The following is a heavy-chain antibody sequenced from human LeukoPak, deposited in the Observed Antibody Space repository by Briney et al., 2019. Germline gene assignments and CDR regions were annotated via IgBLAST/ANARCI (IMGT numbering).Heavy chain of an antibody. Sequence: GGSLRLSCAASGFTFDDYAMHWVRQAPGKGLEWVSGISWNSGSIGYADSVKGRFTISRDNAKNSLYLQMNSLRAEDTALYYCAKDMLPYSSGWCDYWGRGTLVTVSS. V-gene: IGHV3-9*01. D-gene: IGHD6-19*01. CDR2: ISWNSGSI. CDR1: GFTFDDYA. J-gene: IGHJ4*02. CDR3: AKDMLPYSSGWCDY.